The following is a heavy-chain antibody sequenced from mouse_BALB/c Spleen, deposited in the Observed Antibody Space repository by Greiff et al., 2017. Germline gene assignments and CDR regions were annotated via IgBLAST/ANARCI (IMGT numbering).Heavy chain of an antibody. CDR1: GYTFTSYW. Sequence: QVQLKQPGAELVKPGASVKMSCKASGYTFTSYWMHWVKQRPGQGLEWIGTIDPSDSYTSYNQKFKGKATLTVDTSSSTAYMQLSSLTSEDSAVYYCTRRDGSSSWFAYWGQGTLVTVSA. J-gene: IGHJ3*01. D-gene: IGHD1-1*01. CDR2: IDPSDSYT. CDR3: TRRDGSSSWFAY. V-gene: IGHV1S127*01.